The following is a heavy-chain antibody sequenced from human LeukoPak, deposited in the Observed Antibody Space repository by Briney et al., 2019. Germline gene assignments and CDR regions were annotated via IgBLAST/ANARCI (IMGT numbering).Heavy chain of an antibody. CDR1: GYTFTSYG. CDR2: ISAHNGNT. J-gene: IGHJ4*02. V-gene: IGHV1-18*01. CDR3: ARGQTY. Sequence: ASVKVSCKASGYTFTSYGISWVRQAPGQGLEWMGWISAHNGNTNYAQKLQGRVTMTRNTSISTAYMELSSLRSEDTAVYYCARGQTYWGQGTLVTVSS.